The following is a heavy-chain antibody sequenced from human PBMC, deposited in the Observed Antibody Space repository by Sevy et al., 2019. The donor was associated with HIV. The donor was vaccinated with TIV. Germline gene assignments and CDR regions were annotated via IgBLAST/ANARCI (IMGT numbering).Heavy chain of an antibody. CDR1: GGSITSLY. D-gene: IGHD6-25*01. CDR2: IYYNGHI. J-gene: IGHJ4*02. CDR3: AGENPWGSGYS. Sequence: SETLSLTCTVSGGSITSLYWNWIRQPPGKGLEWIANIYYNGHINYNPSLKSLVTLSLDTSKNHLSLRLCSVTAADTAMYYCAGENPWGSGYSWGQGTLVTVSS. V-gene: IGHV4-59*08.